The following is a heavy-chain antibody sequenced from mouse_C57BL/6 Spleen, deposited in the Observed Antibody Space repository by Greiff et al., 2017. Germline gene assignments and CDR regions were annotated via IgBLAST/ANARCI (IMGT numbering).Heavy chain of an antibody. D-gene: IGHD1-1*01. CDR2: SYPGSGST. CDR1: GYTFTSYW. V-gene: IGHV1-55*01. Sequence: VQLQQPGAELVKPGASVKMSCKASGYTFTSYWITWVKQRPGQGLEWIGDSYPGSGSTNYNEKFKSKATLTVDTSSSTAYMQLSSLTSEDSAVYYCAKGDYYGSSSHYFDHWGERTNLTVSS. CDR3: AKGDYYGSSSHYFDH. J-gene: IGHJ2*01.